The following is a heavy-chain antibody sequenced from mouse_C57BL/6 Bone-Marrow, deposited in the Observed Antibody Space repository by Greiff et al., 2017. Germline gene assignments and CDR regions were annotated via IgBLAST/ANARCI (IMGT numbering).Heavy chain of an antibody. V-gene: IGHV1-50*01. J-gene: IGHJ1*03. CDR2: IDPSDSYT. CDR1: GYTFTSYW. Sequence: VQLQQPGAELVKPGASLKLSCKASGYTFTSYWMQWVKQRPGQGLEWIGEIDPSDSYTNYNQKFKGKATLTVDTSSSTAYMQLSSLTSEDSAVYYWAKEVLTTLVAPYFDVWGTGTTVTVSA. CDR3: AKEVLTTLVAPYFDV. D-gene: IGHD1-1*01.